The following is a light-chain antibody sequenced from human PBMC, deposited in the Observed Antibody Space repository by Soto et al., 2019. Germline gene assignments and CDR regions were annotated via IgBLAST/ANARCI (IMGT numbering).Light chain of an antibody. V-gene: IGKV1-5*03. CDR2: KAS. J-gene: IGKJ1*01. Sequence: DIQMTQSPSTPSGSVGDRVTITCRASQTISSWLALYQQKPGKAPKLLIYKASTLKSGVPSRFSGSGSGTEFTLTISSLQPDDFATYYCQHYNSYSEAFGQGTKVELK. CDR3: QHYNSYSEA. CDR1: QTISSW.